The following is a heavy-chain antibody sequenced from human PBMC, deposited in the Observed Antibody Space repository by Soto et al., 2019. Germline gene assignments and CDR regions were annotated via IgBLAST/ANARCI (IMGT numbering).Heavy chain of an antibody. CDR1: GFTFSDHY. D-gene: IGHD1-26*01. J-gene: IGHJ3*02. Sequence: EVQLVESGGGLVQPGGSLRLSCAASGFTFSDHYMDWVRQAPGKGLEWVGRTRNKANSYTTEYAASVKGRFTISRDDSKNSLYLQMNSLKTEDTAVYYCAREGGSYVGAFDIWGQVTMVTVSS. CDR2: TRNKANSYTT. V-gene: IGHV3-72*01. CDR3: AREGGSYVGAFDI.